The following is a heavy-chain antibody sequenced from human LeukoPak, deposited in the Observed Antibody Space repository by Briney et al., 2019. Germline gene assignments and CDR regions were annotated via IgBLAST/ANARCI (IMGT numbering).Heavy chain of an antibody. V-gene: IGHV3-20*04. J-gene: IGHJ6*03. CDR3: ASGLRYYYYYMDV. CDR1: GFTFDDYG. Sequence: GGSLRLSCAASGFTFDDYGMNWVRQAPGKGLEWISGIHWNGGTTNYAASVEGRFTISRDNAKNSLYLQMNSLRAEDTALYYCASGLRYYYYYMDVWGKGTTVTVSS. CDR2: IHWNGGTT. D-gene: IGHD3-9*01.